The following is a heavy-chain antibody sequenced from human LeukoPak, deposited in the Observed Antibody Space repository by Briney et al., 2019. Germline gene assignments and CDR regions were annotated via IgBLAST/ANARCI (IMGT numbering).Heavy chain of an antibody. D-gene: IGHD4-17*01. V-gene: IGHV3-9*01. CDR3: ARAMNGDSYFDY. J-gene: IGHJ4*02. Sequence: GGSLRLSCAASGFTFDDYAMHWVRQAPGKGLEWVSGISWNSGSIGYADSVKGRFTISRDNSKNTLFLQMNSLRADDTAVYYCARAMNGDSYFDYWGQGTLVTVSS. CDR1: GFTFDDYA. CDR2: ISWNSGSI.